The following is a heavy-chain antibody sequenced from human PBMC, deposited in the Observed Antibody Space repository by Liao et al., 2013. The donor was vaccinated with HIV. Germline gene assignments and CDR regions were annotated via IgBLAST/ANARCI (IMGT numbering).Heavy chain of an antibody. J-gene: IGHJ3*02. CDR3: ARDRGSGWSLDAFDI. CDR2: IYYSGST. CDR1: GGSISSYY. D-gene: IGHD6-19*01. V-gene: IGHV4-59*01. Sequence: QVQLQESGPGLVKPSETLSLTCTVSGGSISSYYWSWIRQPPGKGLEWIGYIYYSGSTNYNPSLKSRVTISVDTSKNQFSLKLSSVTAADTAVYYCARDRGSGWSLDAFDIWGQGTMVTVSS.